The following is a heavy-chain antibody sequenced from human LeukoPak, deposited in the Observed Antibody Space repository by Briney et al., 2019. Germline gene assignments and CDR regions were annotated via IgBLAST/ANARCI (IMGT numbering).Heavy chain of an antibody. D-gene: IGHD4-17*01. V-gene: IGHV4-59*08. Sequence: SETLSLTCTVSGGSISTYYWSWIRQPPGKGLEWIAYIYYSGSTSYNPSLKTRVTISVDMSKNQFSLKLSSVTAAGTAVYYCARHSRYGDFDYWGQGTLLTVSS. CDR2: IYYSGST. J-gene: IGHJ4*02. CDR1: GGSISTYY. CDR3: ARHSRYGDFDY.